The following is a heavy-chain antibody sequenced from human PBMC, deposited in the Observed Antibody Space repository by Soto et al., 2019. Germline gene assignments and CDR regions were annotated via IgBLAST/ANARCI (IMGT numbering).Heavy chain of an antibody. J-gene: IGHJ4*02. V-gene: IGHV2-5*01. CDR1: GFSLTTSGVG. Sequence: QITLKESGPTLVNPTQTLTLTCTFSGFSLTTSGVGVGWIRQPPGKAPEWLALIYWNDDKRYSPSLRSRLTTPKATPKTQWAQTMPAMAPVDTPKYYCPHSPAPRGPFDYWAQGPLFTVPS. CDR2: IYWNDDK. CDR3: PHSPAPRGPFDY.